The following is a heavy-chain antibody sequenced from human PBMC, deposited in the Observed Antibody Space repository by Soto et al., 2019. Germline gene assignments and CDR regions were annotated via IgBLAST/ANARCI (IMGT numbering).Heavy chain of an antibody. CDR3: ARDGVSSTEYTWNYGNYFDY. CDR2: INAGSGNT. D-gene: IGHD1-7*01. J-gene: IGHJ4*02. CDR1: GYTFPSYA. Sequence: ASVKVSCKASGYTFPSYAMHWVRQAPGQRLEWMGWINAGSGNTKYSQKFQGRVTITRDTSASTAFMELSSLRSEDTAVYYCARDGVSSTEYTWNYGNYFDYWGQGALVTVSS. V-gene: IGHV1-3*01.